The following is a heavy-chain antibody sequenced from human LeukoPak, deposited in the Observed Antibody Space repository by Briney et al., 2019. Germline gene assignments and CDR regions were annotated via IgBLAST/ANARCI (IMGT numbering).Heavy chain of an antibody. CDR2: ISGSGGST. CDR3: ANAVWQLPGK. Sequence: GGSLRLSCAASGFTFSSYAMSWLRQAPGKGLEWVSAISGSGGSTYYADSVKGRFTISRDNSKNTLYLQMNSLRAEDTAVYYWANAVWQLPGKGGQGTLVTVSS. D-gene: IGHD6-6*01. J-gene: IGHJ4*02. CDR1: GFTFSSYA. V-gene: IGHV3-23*01.